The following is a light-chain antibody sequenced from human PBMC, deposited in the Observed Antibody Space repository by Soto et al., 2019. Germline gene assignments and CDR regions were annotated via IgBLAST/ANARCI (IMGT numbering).Light chain of an antibody. V-gene: IGLV2-11*01. CDR3: CSYAGSYTWV. CDR2: DVS. Sequence: QSALTQPRSVSGSPGQSVTISCAGTSSDVGAYNFVSWYQQHPGKAPKLMIYDVSKQPSGVPDRFSGSKSGNTASLTISGLQAEDEADYYCCSYAGSYTWVFGTGTKLTVL. CDR1: SSDVGAYNF. J-gene: IGLJ1*01.